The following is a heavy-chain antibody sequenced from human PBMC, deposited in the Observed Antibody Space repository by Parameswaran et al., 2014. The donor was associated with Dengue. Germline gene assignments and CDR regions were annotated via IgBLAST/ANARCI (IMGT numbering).Heavy chain of an antibody. Sequence: WIRQPPGKGLEWIGSIFYSGNNFYNPSLKSRVTISLDTSQNYFSLSLHSVTAADTAVYYCARHEYGYYPIVGQWGPGTLVTVSS. J-gene: IGHJ4*02. CDR2: IFYSGNN. CDR3: ARHEYGYYPIVGQ. D-gene: IGHD3-3*01. V-gene: IGHV4-39*01.